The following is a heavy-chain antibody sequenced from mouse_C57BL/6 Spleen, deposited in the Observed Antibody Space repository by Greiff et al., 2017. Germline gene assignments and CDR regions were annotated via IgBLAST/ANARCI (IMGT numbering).Heavy chain of an antibody. D-gene: IGHD1-1*01. CDR2: IDPANGNT. CDR3: ATVVASYWYFDV. J-gene: IGHJ1*03. Sequence: VKLMESVAELVRPGASVKLSCTASGFNIKNTYMHWVKQRPEQGLEWIGRIDPANGNTKYAPKFQGKATITADTSSNTAYLPLSSLTSEDTAIYYCATVVASYWYFDVWGTGTTVTVSS. V-gene: IGHV14-3*01. CDR1: GFNIKNTY.